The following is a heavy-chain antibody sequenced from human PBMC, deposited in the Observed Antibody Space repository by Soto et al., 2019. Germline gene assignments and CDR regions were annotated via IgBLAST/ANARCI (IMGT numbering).Heavy chain of an antibody. J-gene: IGHJ4*02. V-gene: IGHV3-64D*08. CDR3: VRVMGDGWYF. D-gene: IGHD6-19*01. Sequence: GGSLRLSCSASGFTFSDYSMHWVRQPPGKGLEYVSAINGNGGSTYYADSVEGRFTISRDNSKNTLFLQMSSLRTDDTAVYYCVRVMGDGWYFWGQGTLVTVSS. CDR2: INGNGGST. CDR1: GFTFSDYS.